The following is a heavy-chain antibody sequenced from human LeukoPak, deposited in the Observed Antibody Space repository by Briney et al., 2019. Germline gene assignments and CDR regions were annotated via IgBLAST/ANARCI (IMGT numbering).Heavy chain of an antibody. D-gene: IGHD6-19*01. Sequence: VASVKVSCKASGYTFTSYYMHWVRQAPGQGLEWMGIINPSGGSTSYAQKFQGRVTMTRDTSTSTVYMELSSLRSEDTAVYYCAREIAVAGYYYGMDVWGQGTTVTVSS. J-gene: IGHJ6*02. CDR1: GYTFTSYY. CDR3: AREIAVAGYYYGMDV. V-gene: IGHV1-46*01. CDR2: INPSGGST.